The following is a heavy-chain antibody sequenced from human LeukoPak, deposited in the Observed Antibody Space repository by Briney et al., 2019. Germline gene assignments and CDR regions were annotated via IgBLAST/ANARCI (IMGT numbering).Heavy chain of an antibody. D-gene: IGHD5-24*01. CDR2: ISYDGSNK. CDR3: ARETDGYNYGFDY. V-gene: IGHV3-30*03. CDR1: GLIFSHG. J-gene: IGHJ4*02. Sequence: PGGSLRLSCAASGLIFSHGMHWVRQAPGKGLEWVAVISYDGSNKYYADSVKGRFTISRDNSKNTLYLQMNSLRAEDTAVYYCARETDGYNYGFDYWGQGTLVTVSS.